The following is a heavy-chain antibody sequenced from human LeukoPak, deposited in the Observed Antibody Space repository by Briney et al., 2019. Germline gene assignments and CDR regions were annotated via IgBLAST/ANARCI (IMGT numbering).Heavy chain of an antibody. V-gene: IGHV4-61*03. J-gene: IGHJ4*02. Sequence: SETLSLTCTVSGGSLSSSSYYWGWIRQPPGKGLEWIGYFYNSGRSTYNPSLKSRVTISADTSKNHFSLKLNSVTTADTAVYYCTRGAGWLIDYWGQGILVTVSS. CDR3: TRGAGWLIDY. CDR1: GGSLSSSSYY. D-gene: IGHD3-16*01. CDR2: FYNSGRS.